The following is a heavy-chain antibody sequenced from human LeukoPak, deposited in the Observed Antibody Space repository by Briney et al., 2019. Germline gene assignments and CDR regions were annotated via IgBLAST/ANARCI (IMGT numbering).Heavy chain of an antibody. CDR1: GYTFTGYY. CDR3: ARDGASLGAQFDY. D-gene: IGHD1-26*01. CDR2: INPNSGGT. Sequence: ASVKVSCKASGYTFTGYYMHWVRQAPGQGLEWMGWINPNSGGTNYAQKFQGRVTMTRDTSISTAYMELSRLRSDDTAVYYCARDGASLGAQFDYWGQGTLVTVSS. J-gene: IGHJ4*02. V-gene: IGHV1-2*02.